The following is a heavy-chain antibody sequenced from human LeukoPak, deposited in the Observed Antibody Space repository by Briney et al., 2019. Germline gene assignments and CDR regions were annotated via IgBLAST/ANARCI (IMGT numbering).Heavy chain of an antibody. J-gene: IGHJ4*02. D-gene: IGHD3-22*01. CDR3: VRVKSSGYHPFDS. V-gene: IGHV1-46*01. CDR2: INPSGGST. Sequence: ASVKVSCKASGYTFTSYYMHWVRQAPGQGLEWMGRINPSGGSTTYSQNFQGRVTMTRDTSTSTVYMEVSSLRSEDTAVYYCVRVKSSGYHPFDSWGQGTLVTVSS. CDR1: GYTFTSYY.